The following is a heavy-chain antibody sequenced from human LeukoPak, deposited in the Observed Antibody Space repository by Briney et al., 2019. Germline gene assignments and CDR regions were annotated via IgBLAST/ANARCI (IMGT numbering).Heavy chain of an antibody. V-gene: IGHV3-23*01. CDR3: AKVKFLENNWFDS. CDR2: ISGDTGRI. D-gene: IGHD1-1*01. CDR1: GFIFSSYA. J-gene: IGHJ5*01. Sequence: GGSLRLSCAASGFIFSSYAMSWVRQSPGKGLEWVSSISGDTGRIYYADSVKGRFTISRDNSKNTLYLQLNSLRAEDTAVYYCAKVKFLENNWFDSWGQGTLVTVSS.